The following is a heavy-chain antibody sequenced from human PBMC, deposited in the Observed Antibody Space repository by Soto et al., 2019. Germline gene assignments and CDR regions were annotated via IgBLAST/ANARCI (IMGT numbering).Heavy chain of an antibody. V-gene: IGHV3-73*01. CDR3: TRHLPPYGSNYGFMYYYYYMDV. CDR1: GFTFSGSA. Sequence: EVQLVESGGGLVQPGGSLKLSCAASGFTFSGSAMHWVRQASGKGLEWVGRIRSKANSYATAYAASVKGRFTISRDDSKNTAYLQMNSLKTEDTAVYYCTRHLPPYGSNYGFMYYYYYMDVWGKGTTVTVSS. D-gene: IGHD4-4*01. CDR2: IRSKANSYAT. J-gene: IGHJ6*03.